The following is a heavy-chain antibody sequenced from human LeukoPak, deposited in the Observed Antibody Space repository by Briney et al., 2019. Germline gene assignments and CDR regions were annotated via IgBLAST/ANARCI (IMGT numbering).Heavy chain of an antibody. D-gene: IGHD3-22*01. V-gene: IGHV3-74*01. Sequence: GGSLRLSCAASGFTFSDTWMHWVRQAPGKGLVWVSRIRSDGSDTRYAESVKGRFTISRDNAKNTLYLQMNSLRAEDTAVYYCARRSSGYYTWGADYWGQGTLVTVSS. CDR2: IRSDGSDT. J-gene: IGHJ4*02. CDR1: GFTFSDTW. CDR3: ARRSSGYYTWGADY.